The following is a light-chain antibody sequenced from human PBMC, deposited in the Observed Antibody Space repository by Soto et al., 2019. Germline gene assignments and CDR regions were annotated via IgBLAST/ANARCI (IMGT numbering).Light chain of an antibody. J-gene: IGLJ1*01. V-gene: IGLV2-14*01. CDR1: SSDVGGYNY. CDR3: SSYTSSSTLDV. Sequence: QAVVTQPASVSGSPGQSITISCTGTSSDVGGYNYVSWYQQHPGKAPKLMIYDVSNRPSGVSNRFSGSKSGNTAALTISGLQAEDDADYYCSSYTSSSTLDVFGTGTKLTVL. CDR2: DVS.